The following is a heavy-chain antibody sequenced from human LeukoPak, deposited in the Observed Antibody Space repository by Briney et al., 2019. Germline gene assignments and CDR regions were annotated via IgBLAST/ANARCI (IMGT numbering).Heavy chain of an antibody. CDR2: FDPEDGET. V-gene: IGHV1-24*01. D-gene: IGHD3-22*01. Sequence: ASVKVSCKVSGYTLTELSMHWVRQAPGKGLEWMGGFDPEDGETIYAQKFQGRVTMTEDTSTDTAYMELSSLRAEDTALYYCAKDIVSSGYYPDYWGQGTLVTVSS. CDR1: GYTLTELS. CDR3: AKDIVSSGYYPDY. J-gene: IGHJ4*02.